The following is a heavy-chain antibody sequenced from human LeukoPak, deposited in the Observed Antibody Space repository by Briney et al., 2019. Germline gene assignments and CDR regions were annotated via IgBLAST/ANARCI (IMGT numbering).Heavy chain of an antibody. CDR3: ARDRRYDTIIDY. V-gene: IGHV4-61*02. Sequence: PSQTLSLTCTVSGGSISSGSYYWSWIRQPAGKGLEWIVRIYTSGSTNYNPSLKSRVTISVDTSKNQFSLKLSSVTAADTAVYYCARDRRYDTIIDYWGQGTLVTVSS. CDR2: IYTSGST. J-gene: IGHJ4*02. D-gene: IGHD3-22*01. CDR1: GGSISSGSYY.